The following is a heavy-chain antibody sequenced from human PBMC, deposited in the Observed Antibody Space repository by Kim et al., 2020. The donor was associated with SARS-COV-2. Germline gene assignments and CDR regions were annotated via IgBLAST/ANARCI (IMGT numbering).Heavy chain of an antibody. Sequence: ASVKVSCKVSGYTLTELSMHWVPQAPGKGLEWMGGFDPEDGETIYAQKFQGRVTMTEDTSTDTAYMELSSLRSEDTAVYYCATAPALVRDGWFDPWGQGTLVTVSS. J-gene: IGHJ5*02. CDR3: ATAPALVRDGWFDP. D-gene: IGHD6-6*01. CDR1: GYTLTELS. CDR2: FDPEDGET. V-gene: IGHV1-24*01.